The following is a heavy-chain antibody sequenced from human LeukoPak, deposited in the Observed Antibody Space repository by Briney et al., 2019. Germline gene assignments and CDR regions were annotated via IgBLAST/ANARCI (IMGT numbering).Heavy chain of an antibody. CDR3: ARENYYDSSGYY. CDR2: IYTSGST. J-gene: IGHJ4*02. D-gene: IGHD3-22*01. CDR1: GGSVSSSSYY. Sequence: SETLSLTCTVSGGSVSSSSYYWSWIRQPAGKGLEWIGRIYTSGSTNYNPSLKSRVTISVDTSKNQFSLKLSSVTAADTAVYYCARENYYDSSGYYWGQGTLVTVSS. V-gene: IGHV4-61*02.